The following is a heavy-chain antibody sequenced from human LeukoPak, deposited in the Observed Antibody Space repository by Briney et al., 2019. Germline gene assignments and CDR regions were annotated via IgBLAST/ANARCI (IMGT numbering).Heavy chain of an antibody. CDR3: AREYYYDSSGYYFFDY. Sequence: SETLSLTCTVSGGSISSYYWSWIRQPPGKGLEWIGYIYYSGSTNYNPSLKSRVTISVDTSKNQFSLKLGSVTAADTAVYYCAREYYYDSSGYYFFDYWGQGTLVTVSS. J-gene: IGHJ4*02. D-gene: IGHD3-22*01. CDR2: IYYSGST. V-gene: IGHV4-59*01. CDR1: GGSISSYY.